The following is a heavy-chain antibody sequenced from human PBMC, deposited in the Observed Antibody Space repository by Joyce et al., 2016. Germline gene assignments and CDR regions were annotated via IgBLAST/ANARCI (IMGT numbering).Heavy chain of an antibody. D-gene: IGHD6-6*01. CDR2: LYTTGTT. J-gene: IGHJ3*02. CDR3: ARVVSSFDAFDI. CDR1: GDSISSGGFY. V-gene: IGHV4-61*02. Sequence: QVQLQESGPGLVKPSQTLSLSCNVSGDSISSGGFYWNWIRQPAGKGLEWIGRLYTTGTTNYTPSLESRVTLSADTSKNQFSLKLRSVTAADTAIYYCARVVSSFDAFDIWGPGTMVIVSS.